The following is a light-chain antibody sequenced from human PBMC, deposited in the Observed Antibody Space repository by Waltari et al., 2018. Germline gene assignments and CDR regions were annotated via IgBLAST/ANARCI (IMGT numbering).Light chain of an antibody. V-gene: IGLV2-14*01. CDR3: SSYTRRSYWV. J-gene: IGLJ3*02. CDR1: SSDVGFYDF. Sequence: QSALTQPASVSGSPGQSLTISCTGTSSDVGFYDFFSWFQQHPANAPKLMIYKVNNRPSGVSNRFSGSKSANTASLTISGLQAEDEADYYCSSYTRRSYWVFGGGTQLTVL. CDR2: KVN.